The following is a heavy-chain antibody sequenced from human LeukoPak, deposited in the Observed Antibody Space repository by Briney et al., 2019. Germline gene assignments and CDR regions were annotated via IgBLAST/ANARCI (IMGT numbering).Heavy chain of an antibody. D-gene: IGHD3-10*01. V-gene: IGHV3-15*01. CDR2: IKSKTDGGTT. CDR3: ARDESLVRGAAFDY. Sequence: GGSLRLSCAASGFTFSNAWMNWVRQAPGKGLEWVGRIKSKTDGGTTDYAAPVKGRFTISRDDSKNTLYLQMNSLRAEDTAVYYCARDESLVRGAAFDYWGQGTLVTVSS. CDR1: GFTFSNAW. J-gene: IGHJ4*02.